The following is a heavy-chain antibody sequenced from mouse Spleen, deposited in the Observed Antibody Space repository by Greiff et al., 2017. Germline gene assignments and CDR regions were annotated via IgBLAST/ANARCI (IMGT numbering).Heavy chain of an antibody. CDR1: GFTFSDYG. Sequence: EVQRVESGGGLVKPGGSLKLSCAASGFTFSDYGMHWVRQAPEKGLEWVAYISSGSSTIYYADTVKGRFTISRDNAKNTLFLQMTSLRSEDTAMYYCATDYGGYAMDYWGQGTSVTVSS. CDR3: ATDYGGYAMDY. J-gene: IGHJ4*01. V-gene: IGHV5-17*01. CDR2: ISSGSSTI. D-gene: IGHD2-4*01.